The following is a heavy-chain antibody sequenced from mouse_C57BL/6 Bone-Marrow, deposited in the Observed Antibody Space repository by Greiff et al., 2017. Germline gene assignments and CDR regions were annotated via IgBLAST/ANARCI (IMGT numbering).Heavy chain of an antibody. CDR3: ARANYYSNLDY. J-gene: IGHJ2*01. CDR1: GYTFTSYW. V-gene: IGHV1-59*01. CDR2: IDPSDSYT. D-gene: IGHD2-5*01. Sequence: QVLLQQPGAELVRPGTSVKLSCKASGYTFTSYWMHWVKQRPGQGLEWIGVIDPSDSYTNSNQKFKGKATLTVDTSSSTAYMQLSSLTSEDSAVYYCARANYYSNLDYWGQGTTLTVSS.